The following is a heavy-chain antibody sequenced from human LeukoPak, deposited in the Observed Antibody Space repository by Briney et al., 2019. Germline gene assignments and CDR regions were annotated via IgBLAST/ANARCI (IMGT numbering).Heavy chain of an antibody. Sequence: SETLSLTCTVSGGSISSITYYWGWIRQPPGKGLEWVGHMYYRGNTFYNPSLKSRVTISVDTSKNQFSLKLSSVTAADTAVYYCAREPDTAMVDAFDIWGQGTMVTVSS. J-gene: IGHJ3*02. V-gene: IGHV4-39*07. CDR3: AREPDTAMVDAFDI. D-gene: IGHD5-18*01. CDR2: MYYRGNT. CDR1: GGSISSITYY.